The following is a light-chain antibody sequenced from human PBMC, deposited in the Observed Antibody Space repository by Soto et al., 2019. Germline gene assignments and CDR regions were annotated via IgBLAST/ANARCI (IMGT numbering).Light chain of an antibody. V-gene: IGLV2-8*01. CDR2: EVV. J-gene: IGLJ1*01. Sequence: QSALTQPPSASGSPGQSVTISCTGTKNDIGVYDFVSWYQQHPGKAPRLIIYEVVQRPSGVPDRFSGSKSGNTASLTVSGRQAADEADYFCKSYAGSNTYVFGSGTKLTVL. CDR3: KSYAGSNTYV. CDR1: KNDIGVYDF.